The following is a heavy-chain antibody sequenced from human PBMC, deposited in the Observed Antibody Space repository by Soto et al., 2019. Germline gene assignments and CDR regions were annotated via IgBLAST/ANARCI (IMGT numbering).Heavy chain of an antibody. J-gene: IGHJ6*02. CDR1: GGSISSSSYY. CDR2: IYYSGST. V-gene: IGHV4-39*01. CDR3: ARLPSVVPAAPGYYYYGMDV. D-gene: IGHD2-2*01. Sequence: PSETLSLTCTVSGGSISSSSYYWGWIRQPPGKGLEWTGSIYYSGSTYYNPSLKSRVTISVDTSKNQFSLKLSSVTAADTAVYYCARLPSVVPAAPGYYYYGMDVWGQGTTVTVSS.